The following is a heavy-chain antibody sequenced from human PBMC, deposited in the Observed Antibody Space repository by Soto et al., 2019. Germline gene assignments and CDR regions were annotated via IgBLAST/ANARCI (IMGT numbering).Heavy chain of an antibody. CDR2: IWYDGSSK. Sequence: GSLRLSCAASGFTFSSYGMHWVRQAPGKGLEWVAVIWYDGSSKYYADSVKGRFTISRDNSKNTLYLQMNSLRAEDTAVYYCARDGVEMATITPKYYYYYGMDVWGQGTTVTVSS. CDR1: GFTFSSYG. J-gene: IGHJ6*02. CDR3: ARDGVEMATITPKYYYYYGMDV. V-gene: IGHV3-33*01. D-gene: IGHD5-12*01.